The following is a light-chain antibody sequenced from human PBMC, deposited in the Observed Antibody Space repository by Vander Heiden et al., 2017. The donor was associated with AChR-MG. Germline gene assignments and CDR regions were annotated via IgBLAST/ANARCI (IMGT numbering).Light chain of an antibody. CDR2: GAS. CDR3: LQVNSFPLT. Sequence: DIQLTQSPSFLSASIGDRVTITCRASQGISSSLAWYQQKPGKAPKLLIYGASTLQSGVPSRFSGSGSGTEFTLTISSLQPEDFATYYCLQVNSFPLTFGQGTRLEIK. J-gene: IGKJ5*01. CDR1: QGISSS. V-gene: IGKV1-9*01.